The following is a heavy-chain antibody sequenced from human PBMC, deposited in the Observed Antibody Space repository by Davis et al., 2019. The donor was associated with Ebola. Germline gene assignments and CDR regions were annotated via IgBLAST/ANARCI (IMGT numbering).Heavy chain of an antibody. J-gene: IGHJ4*02. Sequence: GGSLRLSCADSVITFSSYAMTWVRQAPGKGLEWVSAISGSGGTTYYAGSVKGRFTVSRDNSKKTMYLQMNSLRAEDAAVYYCAKNAGGTTTRFITSWGQGTLVTVSS. CDR3: AKNAGGTTTRFITS. CDR2: ISGSGGTT. D-gene: IGHD3-22*01. CDR1: VITFSSYA. V-gene: IGHV3-23*01.